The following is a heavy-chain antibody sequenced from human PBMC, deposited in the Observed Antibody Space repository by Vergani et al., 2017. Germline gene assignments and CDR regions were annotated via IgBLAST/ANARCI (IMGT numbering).Heavy chain of an antibody. D-gene: IGHD6-13*01. CDR2: ISGSGGST. Sequence: EVQLLESGGGLVQPGGSLRLSCAASGFTFSSYAMSWVRQAPGRGLEWVSAISGSGGSTYYADSVRGRFTISRENSKNTLYLQMNSLRAEDTAVYYCAKDPENIAAAGDFDYWGQGTLVTVSS. CDR1: GFTFSSYA. J-gene: IGHJ4*02. CDR3: AKDPENIAAAGDFDY. V-gene: IGHV3-23*01.